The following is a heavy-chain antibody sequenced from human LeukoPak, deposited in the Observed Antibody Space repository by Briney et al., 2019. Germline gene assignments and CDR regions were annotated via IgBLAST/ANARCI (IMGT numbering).Heavy chain of an antibody. CDR1: GFTFSSYS. D-gene: IGHD2-2*01. Sequence: GGSLRLSCAASGFTFSSYSMNWVRQAPGKGLEWVSYISSSSSTIYYADSVKGRFTISRDNAKNSLYLQMNSLRAEDTAVYYCARGRSLGIVVVPATSDYWGQGTLVTVSS. CDR3: ARGRSLGIVVVPATSDY. V-gene: IGHV3-48*01. CDR2: ISSSSSTI. J-gene: IGHJ4*02.